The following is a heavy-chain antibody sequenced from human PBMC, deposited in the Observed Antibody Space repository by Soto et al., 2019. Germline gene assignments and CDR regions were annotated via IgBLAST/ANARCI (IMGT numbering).Heavy chain of an antibody. Sequence: PSETLSLTCAVSGGSISSSNWWSWVRQPPGKGLEWIGEIYHSGSTNYNPSLKSRVTISVDKSKNQFSLKLSSVTAADTAVYCCARGGGSSRRHAFDIWGQGTMVTVSS. CDR3: ARGGGSSRRHAFDI. V-gene: IGHV4-4*01. D-gene: IGHD1-26*01. CDR1: GGSISSSNW. CDR2: IYHSGST. J-gene: IGHJ3*02.